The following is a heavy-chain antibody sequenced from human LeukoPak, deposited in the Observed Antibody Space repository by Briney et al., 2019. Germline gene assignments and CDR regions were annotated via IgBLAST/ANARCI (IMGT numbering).Heavy chain of an antibody. CDR3: ARTAAAGTWWLVGYYFDY. V-gene: IGHV3-11*01. CDR1: GFTFSDYY. J-gene: IGHJ4*02. CDR2: ISSSGSTI. D-gene: IGHD6-13*01. Sequence: GGSLRLSCAASGFTFSDYYMSWIRQAPGKGLEWVSYISSSGSTIYYADSVKGRFTISRDNAKNSLYLQMNSLRAEDTAVYYCARTAAAGTWWLVGYYFDYWGQGTLVTVSS.